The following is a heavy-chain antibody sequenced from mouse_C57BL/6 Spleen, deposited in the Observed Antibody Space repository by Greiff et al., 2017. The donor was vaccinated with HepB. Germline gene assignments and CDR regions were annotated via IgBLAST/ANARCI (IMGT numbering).Heavy chain of an antibody. CDR2: IYPGDGDT. Sequence: VQLQQSGPELVKPGASVKISCKASGYAFSSSWTNWVKQRPGKGLEWIGRIYPGDGDTNYNGKFKGKATLTADKSSSTAYMQLSSLTAEDSAVYFCTRVYGNYAYYAVDYWRQGTSVTDSS. CDR1: GYAFSSSW. J-gene: IGHJ4*01. D-gene: IGHD2-1*01. CDR3: TRVYGNYAYYAVDY. V-gene: IGHV1-82*01.